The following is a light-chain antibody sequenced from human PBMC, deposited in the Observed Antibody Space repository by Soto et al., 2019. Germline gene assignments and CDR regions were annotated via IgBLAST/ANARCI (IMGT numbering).Light chain of an antibody. J-gene: IGLJ2*01. CDR3: AAWDDSLSVHVV. CDR2: RNN. V-gene: IGLV1-47*01. Sequence: QSVLTQPPSASGTPGQRVTISCSGSSSNIGSNYVYWYQQLPGTAPKLLIYRNNQRPSGVPDRFSGSKSGTSASLAISDLRSEDEADYYCAAWDDSLSVHVVFGGGTKVTVL. CDR1: SSNIGSNY.